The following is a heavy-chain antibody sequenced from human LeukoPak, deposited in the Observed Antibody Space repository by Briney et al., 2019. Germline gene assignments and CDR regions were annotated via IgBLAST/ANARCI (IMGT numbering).Heavy chain of an antibody. V-gene: IGHV3-30*02. D-gene: IGHD5-12*01. Sequence: GGSLRLSCAVSGFAVRSNYISWVRQAPGKGLEWVAFIRYDGSNKYYADSVKGRFIISRDNSKNTLYLQMNSLRAEDTAVYYCAKEGGARRFDYWGQGTLVTVSS. CDR2: IRYDGSNK. CDR3: AKEGGARRFDY. J-gene: IGHJ4*02. CDR1: GFAVRSNY.